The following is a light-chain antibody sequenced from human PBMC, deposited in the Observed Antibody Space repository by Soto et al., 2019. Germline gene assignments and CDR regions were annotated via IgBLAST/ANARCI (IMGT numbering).Light chain of an antibody. CDR2: AAT. Sequence: RLTQSPSAVSGSVGDRVTITCRASQSISNFLNWYQQKPGKAPNLLIYAATTLQTGVPSRFSGNGSGTDFSLTITGLRPEDLGTYYCQQTFRIVYTFAPGTKVDIK. CDR1: QSISNF. CDR3: QQTFRIVYT. J-gene: IGKJ2*01. V-gene: IGKV1-39*01.